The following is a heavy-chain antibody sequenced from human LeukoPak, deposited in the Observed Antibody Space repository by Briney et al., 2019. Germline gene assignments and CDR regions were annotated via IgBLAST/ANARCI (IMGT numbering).Heavy chain of an antibody. J-gene: IGHJ4*02. CDR2: IRSKANSYAT. V-gene: IGHV3-73*01. CDR3: AREVSGYDYYCFDY. CDR1: GFTFSGSA. Sequence: GGSLGLSCEASGFTFSGSAMHWVRQASGKGLEGVGRIRSKANSYATAYAASVKGRFTISRDDSKNTAYLQMNSLKTEDTAVYYCAREVSGYDYYCFDYWGQGALVTVSS. D-gene: IGHD5-12*01.